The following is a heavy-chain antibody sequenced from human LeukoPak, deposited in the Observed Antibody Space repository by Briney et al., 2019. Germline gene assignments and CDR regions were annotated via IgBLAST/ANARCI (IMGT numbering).Heavy chain of an antibody. J-gene: IGHJ6*02. CDR1: GGSISGYF. CDR2: IYYTGAT. V-gene: IGHV4-59*08. D-gene: IGHD2-15*01. CDR3: ARHDPVGYYQHGMDV. Sequence: SETLSLTCTVSGGSISGYFWSCIRQPPGQGLEFIGYIYYTGATLYNPSLKSRITMSVDTSKNQFSLKLSSVTAAGTAVYYWARHDPVGYYQHGMDVWGQGTTVTVSS.